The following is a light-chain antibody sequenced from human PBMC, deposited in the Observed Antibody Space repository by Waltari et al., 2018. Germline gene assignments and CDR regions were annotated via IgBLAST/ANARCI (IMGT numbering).Light chain of an antibody. CDR1: GSNIGAGYD. Sequence: QSVLTQPPSVSGAPGQKVTISCTGSGSNIGAGYDVHWYQQLPRAAPKLLIYGTSSRPLGVPDRVFGSTSGTAASLAITGRQAEDEADYYCQSYDTTLSVVFGGGTKLTVL. J-gene: IGLJ3*02. V-gene: IGLV1-40*01. CDR3: QSYDTTLSVV. CDR2: GTS.